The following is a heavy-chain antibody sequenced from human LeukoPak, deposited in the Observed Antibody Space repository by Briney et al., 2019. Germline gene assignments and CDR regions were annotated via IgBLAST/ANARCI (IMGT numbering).Heavy chain of an antibody. CDR2: IYSDGSP. V-gene: IGHV3-66*01. J-gene: IGHJ5*02. D-gene: IGHD1-20*01. Sequence: GGSLRLSCAASGFTVSLNYMSWVRQAPGKGLEWVSIIYSDGSPYYADSVKGRFTISRDNSKNTVYLQMNSLRAEDTAIYYCAKYTPKALTGTSFDPWGQGTLVTVSS. CDR1: GFTVSLNY. CDR3: AKYTPKALTGTSFDP.